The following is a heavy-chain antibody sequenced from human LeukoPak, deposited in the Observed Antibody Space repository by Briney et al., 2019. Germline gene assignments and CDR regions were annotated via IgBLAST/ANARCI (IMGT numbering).Heavy chain of an antibody. D-gene: IGHD3-16*01. CDR1: GGSISSYY. CDR2: IYYSGST. J-gene: IGHJ6*02. CDR3: AREGPWGVDV. Sequence: PSETLSLTCTVSGGSISSYYWSWIRQPPGKGLEWIGYIYYSGSTNYNTSLKSRVTISVDTSKNQFSLKLSSVTAADTAVYYCAREGPWGVDVWGQGTTVTVSS. V-gene: IGHV4-59*01.